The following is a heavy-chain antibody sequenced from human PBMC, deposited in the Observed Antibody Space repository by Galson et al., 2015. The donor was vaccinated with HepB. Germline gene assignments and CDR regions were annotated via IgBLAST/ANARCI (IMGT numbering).Heavy chain of an antibody. CDR3: ARRGANTDAFDI. J-gene: IGHJ3*02. CDR2: ITYSGTT. D-gene: IGHD2-8*01. CDR1: GASISSYY. V-gene: IGHV4-59*08. Sequence: ETLSLTCTVSGASISSYYWSWIRQPPGKGLEWIGYITYSGTTNYNSSLESRVTISLDPSKNHFSLKLTSVTAADTAVYYCARRGANTDAFDIWGQGTMVTVPS.